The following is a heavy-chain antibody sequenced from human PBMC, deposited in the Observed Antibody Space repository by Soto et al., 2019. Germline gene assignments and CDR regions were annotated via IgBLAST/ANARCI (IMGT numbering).Heavy chain of an antibody. Sequence: GASVKVSCKASGGTFSSYAISWVRQAPGQGLEWMGGIIPIFGTADYAQKFQGRVTITADESTSTAYMELSSLRSEDTAVYYCARDRHEGYNLGAVDYWGQGTLVTVSS. CDR1: GGTFSSYA. V-gene: IGHV1-69*13. CDR3: ARDRHEGYNLGAVDY. D-gene: IGHD5-12*01. CDR2: IIPIFGTA. J-gene: IGHJ4*02.